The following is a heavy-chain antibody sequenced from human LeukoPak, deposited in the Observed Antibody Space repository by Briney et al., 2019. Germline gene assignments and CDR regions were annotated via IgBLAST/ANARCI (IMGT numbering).Heavy chain of an antibody. CDR3: GSEMRTFGGVIVRVGN. J-gene: IGHJ4*01. Sequence: GASVKVSCRASGYTFTDFYMHWVRQAPGQGLEWMRWINPDSGDTKYAQKFQGRVTMTRDTSISTTYMEMSSLRFDDTAIYYCGSEMRTFGGVIVRVGNWGRGTLVTVSS. CDR2: INPDSGDT. D-gene: IGHD3-16*02. CDR1: GYTFTDFY. V-gene: IGHV1-2*02.